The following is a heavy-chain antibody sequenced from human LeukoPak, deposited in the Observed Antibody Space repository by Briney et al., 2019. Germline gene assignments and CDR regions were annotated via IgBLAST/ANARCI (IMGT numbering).Heavy chain of an antibody. CDR3: AKDHGSLKSSTCCPGD. J-gene: IGHJ4*02. D-gene: IGHD2-2*01. CDR1: GFTFDDYA. Sequence: GGSLRLSCAASGFTFDDYAMHWVRQAPGQGLEWVSGISWNSGSIGYADSVKGRVTISRDNAKNSLYLQLNSLRAEDTALYYCAKDHGSLKSSTCCPGDWGQGTLVTVSS. CDR2: ISWNSGSI. V-gene: IGHV3-9*01.